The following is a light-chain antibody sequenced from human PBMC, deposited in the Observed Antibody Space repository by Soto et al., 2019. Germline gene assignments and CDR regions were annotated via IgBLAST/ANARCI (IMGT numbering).Light chain of an antibody. CDR2: GAS. Sequence: EIVLTQSPGTLSLSPGERATLSCRASQSVSSSYLAWYQQKPGQAPRLLIYGASSRATGIPDRFSGSGSGTDFTVTISRLESEDFAVYYCQQYGSSPRSFGRGTEVEIK. V-gene: IGKV3-20*01. J-gene: IGKJ1*01. CDR1: QSVSSSY. CDR3: QQYGSSPRS.